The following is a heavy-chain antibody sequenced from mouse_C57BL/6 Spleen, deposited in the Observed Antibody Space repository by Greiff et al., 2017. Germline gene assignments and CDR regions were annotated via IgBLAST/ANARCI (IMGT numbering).Heavy chain of an antibody. CDR1: GYSFTSGYY. Sequence: EVKLMESGPGLVKPSQSLSLTCSVTGYSFTSGYYWNWIRQFPGNKLEWMGYISYDGSNNYNPSLKNRISITRDTSKNQFFLKLNSVTTEDTATYYCARAYDYAYAMDYWGQGTSVTVSS. CDR2: ISYDGSN. V-gene: IGHV3-6*01. CDR3: ARAYDYAYAMDY. D-gene: IGHD2-4*01. J-gene: IGHJ4*01.